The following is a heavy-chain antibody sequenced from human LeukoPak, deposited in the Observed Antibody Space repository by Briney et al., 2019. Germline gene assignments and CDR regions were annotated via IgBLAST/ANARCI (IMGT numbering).Heavy chain of an antibody. CDR2: ICGSGDIT. CDR3: AKAAVAAYFYYYGMDV. CDR1: GFTFSSYA. Sequence: AGGSLRLSCAASGFTFSSYAMSWVRQAPGKGLEWVSGICGSGDITYYADSVKGRLTISRDNSKNTLYLQMNSLRAEDTAVYYCAKAAVAAYFYYYGMDVWGQGTTVTVSS. J-gene: IGHJ6*02. V-gene: IGHV3-23*01. D-gene: IGHD6-19*01.